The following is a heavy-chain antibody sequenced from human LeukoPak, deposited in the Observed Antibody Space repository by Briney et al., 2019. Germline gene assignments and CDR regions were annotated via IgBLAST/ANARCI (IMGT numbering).Heavy chain of an antibody. CDR3: ARARLVNWFDP. CDR1: GYTFTNYY. V-gene: IGHV1-46*01. J-gene: IGHJ5*02. Sequence: ASVKVSCKASGYTFTNYYMHWVRQAPGQGLEWMGIINPSGGSTGYAQKFQGRVTMTRDTSTSTVYMELSSLRSEGTAVYHCARARLVNWFDPWGQGTLVTVSS. D-gene: IGHD3-9*01. CDR2: INPSGGST.